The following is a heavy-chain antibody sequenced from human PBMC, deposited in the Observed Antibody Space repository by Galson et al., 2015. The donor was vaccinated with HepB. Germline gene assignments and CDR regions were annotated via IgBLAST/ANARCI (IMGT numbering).Heavy chain of an antibody. CDR2: IKSKTAAETT. CDR3: TTDVYYSTYWSWLDP. D-gene: IGHD2-8*02. V-gene: IGHV3-15*01. CDR1: GSPFNNAW. J-gene: IGHJ5*02. Sequence: SLRLSCAASGSPFNNAWMTWVRQAPGMGLEWVGRIKSKTAAETTDYAAPLNGRFTISRDDSKNRLYLQMNSLKPEDTAVYYCTTDVYYSTYWSWLDPWGQGTLVAVSS.